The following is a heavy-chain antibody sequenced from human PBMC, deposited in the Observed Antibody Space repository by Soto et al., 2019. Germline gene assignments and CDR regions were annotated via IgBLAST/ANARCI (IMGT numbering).Heavy chain of an antibody. CDR1: GYTFTGCY. CDR3: ARGKMATSLNWFDP. J-gene: IGHJ5*02. V-gene: IGHV1-2*04. Sequence: ASVKVSCKASGYTFTGCYMHWVRQARGQGLEWMGWINPNSGGTNYAQKFQGWVTMTRDTSISTAYMELSRLRSDDTAVYYCARGKMATSLNWFDPWGQGTLVTVSS. D-gene: IGHD1-26*01. CDR2: INPNSGGT.